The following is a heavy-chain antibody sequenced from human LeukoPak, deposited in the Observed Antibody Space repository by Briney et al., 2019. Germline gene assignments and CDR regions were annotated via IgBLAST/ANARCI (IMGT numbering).Heavy chain of an antibody. V-gene: IGHV4-38-2*02. Sequence: SETLSLTCAVSGYSFTSGFSWGWIRQPPGKGLEWIATISHSGTTDYKSTLESRLTISMDTSKNLFSLRLTSVTAADTAVYYCAREGAVPGIDHWGQGTLVTVSS. D-gene: IGHD3-16*01. CDR1: GYSFTSGFS. CDR3: AREGAVPGIDH. CDR2: ISHSGTT. J-gene: IGHJ5*02.